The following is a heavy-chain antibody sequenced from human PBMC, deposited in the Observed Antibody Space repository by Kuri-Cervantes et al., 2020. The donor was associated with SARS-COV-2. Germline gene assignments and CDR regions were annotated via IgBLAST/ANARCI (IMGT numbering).Heavy chain of an antibody. Sequence: GESLKISCAASGFTFSSYAMSWVRQAPGKGLEWVSAISGSGGSTYYADSVKGRFTISRDNSKNTLYMQMNSLRAEDTAVYYCAKVVRRTPNQDPPAPYDAFDIWGQGTMVTVSS. CDR1: GFTFSSYA. D-gene: IGHD3-22*01. CDR2: ISGSGGST. V-gene: IGHV3-23*01. J-gene: IGHJ3*02. CDR3: AKVVRRTPNQDPPAPYDAFDI.